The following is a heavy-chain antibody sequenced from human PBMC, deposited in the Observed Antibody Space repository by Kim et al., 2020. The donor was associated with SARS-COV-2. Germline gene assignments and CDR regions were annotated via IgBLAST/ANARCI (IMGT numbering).Heavy chain of an antibody. D-gene: IGHD3-3*01. Sequence: GGSLRLSCAASGFTFNTYGLHWVRQAPGKGLEWVAVISFDGTNKYYADSVKGRFTISRDNSKNTLDLLMHSLRAEDTAVYYCAKASYYDFWSNYHNYYGMGVWGQGTTVTVSS. CDR3: AKASYYDFWSNYHNYYGMGV. CDR1: GFTFNTYG. J-gene: IGHJ6*02. V-gene: IGHV3-30*18. CDR2: ISFDGTNK.